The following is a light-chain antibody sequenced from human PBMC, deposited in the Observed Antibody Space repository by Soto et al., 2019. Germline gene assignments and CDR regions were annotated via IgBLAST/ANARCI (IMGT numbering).Light chain of an antibody. CDR3: CSYAGSSTFHVV. J-gene: IGLJ2*01. CDR2: EGS. V-gene: IGLV2-23*03. CDR1: SSDVGSYNL. Sequence: QSALTQPASVSGSPGQSITISCTGTSSDVGSYNLVPRYQQQTGKAPKLMIYEGSKRPSGVSNRFSGSKSGNTASLTISGLQAEDEADYYCCSYAGSSTFHVVFGGGTKLTVL.